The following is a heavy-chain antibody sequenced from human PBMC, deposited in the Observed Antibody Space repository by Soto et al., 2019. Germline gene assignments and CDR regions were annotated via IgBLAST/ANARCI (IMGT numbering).Heavy chain of an antibody. CDR2: ISGSGGST. CDR1: GFTFSSYA. D-gene: IGHD6-13*01. J-gene: IGHJ4*02. CDR3: AKRGRWDSSSDY. Sequence: EVQLLESGGGLVQPGGSLRLSCAASGFTFSSYAMSWVRQAPGKGLEWVSAISGSGGSTYYADSVKGRLTISRDNSKNTLYLQMNSLRAEDTAVYYCAKRGRWDSSSDYWGQGTLVTVSS. V-gene: IGHV3-23*01.